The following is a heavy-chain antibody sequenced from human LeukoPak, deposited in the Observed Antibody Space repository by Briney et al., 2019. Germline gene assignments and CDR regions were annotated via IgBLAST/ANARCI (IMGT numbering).Heavy chain of an antibody. CDR1: DYSITTAYY. J-gene: IGHJ4*02. CDR2: IYHSGNT. CDR3: ARVVTSGYYMLDD. D-gene: IGHD3-3*01. Sequence: SETLSLTCTVSDYSITTAYYWGWIRQPPGKGLEWIGSIYHSGNTYHNPSLKSRVTISVDTSRNQFSLKLRSVTAADTAVYYCARVVTSGYYMLDDRGQGTLVTVSS. V-gene: IGHV4-38-2*02.